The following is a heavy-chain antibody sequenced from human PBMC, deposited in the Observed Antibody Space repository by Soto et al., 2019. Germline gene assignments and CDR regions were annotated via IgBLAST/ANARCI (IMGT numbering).Heavy chain of an antibody. CDR1: GGSIRDDTYY. J-gene: IGHJ5*02. Sequence: SETLSLTCTVSGGSIRDDTYYWGWIRQPPGKGLEWIGSIYYSGTSSYNPSLKSRVTMSVDTSKKQLSLRLSSVTAADTAAYYCARLHCYSPNCVPLDPWGQGTLVTVSS. CDR3: ARLHCYSPNCVPLDP. CDR2: IYYSGTS. V-gene: IGHV4-39*01. D-gene: IGHD2-2*01.